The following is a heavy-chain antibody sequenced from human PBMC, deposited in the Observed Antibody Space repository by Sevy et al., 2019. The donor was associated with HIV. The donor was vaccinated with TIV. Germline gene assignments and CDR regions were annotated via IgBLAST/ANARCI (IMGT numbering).Heavy chain of an antibody. CDR3: AREEQQLPDAFDI. D-gene: IGHD6-13*01. J-gene: IGHJ3*02. V-gene: IGHV3-21*01. CDR2: ISSSSSYI. CDR1: GFTFSSYS. Sequence: GGSLRLSCAASGFTFSSYSRNWVRQAPGKGLEWVSSISSSSSYIYYADSVKGRFTISRDNAKNSLYLQMNSLRAEDTAVYYCAREEQQLPDAFDIWGQGTMVTVSS.